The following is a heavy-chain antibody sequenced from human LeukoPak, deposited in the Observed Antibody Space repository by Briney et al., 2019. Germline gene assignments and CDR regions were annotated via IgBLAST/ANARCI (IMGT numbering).Heavy chain of an antibody. J-gene: IGHJ5*02. D-gene: IGHD1-26*01. CDR3: ARDIIVGATLGARFDP. Sequence: SETLSLTCTVSGGSISSYYWSWIAQPPGKGLEWIGYIYYSGSTNYNPSLKSRVTISVDTSKNQFSLKLSSVTAADTAVYYCARDIIVGATLGARFDPWGQGTLVTVSS. CDR2: IYYSGST. CDR1: GGSISSYY. V-gene: IGHV4-59*01.